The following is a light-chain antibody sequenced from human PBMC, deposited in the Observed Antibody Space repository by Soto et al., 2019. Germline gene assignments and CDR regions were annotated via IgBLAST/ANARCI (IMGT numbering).Light chain of an antibody. Sequence: IRMTQSPSSLSASTGDRVTITCRASQDISNYLNWYQQKPGKAPKLLIYAASSLQSGVPSRFSGSGSGTDFTLTISSLQPEDFATYYCQQSYSTPRTFGQGTKVDIK. CDR1: QDISNY. V-gene: IGKV1-39*01. J-gene: IGKJ1*01. CDR3: QQSYSTPRT. CDR2: AAS.